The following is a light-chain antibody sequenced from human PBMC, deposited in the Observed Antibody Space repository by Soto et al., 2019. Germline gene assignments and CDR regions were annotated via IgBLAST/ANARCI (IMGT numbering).Light chain of an antibody. J-gene: IGLJ1*01. CDR2: DVS. Sequence: QSVLTQPASVSGSPRQALTISCTGTSSDVGGYNYVSWYQQHPGKAPKLMIYDVSNRPSGVSNRFSGSKSGNTASLSIFGLQAEDEADYYCSSYTSSSTRVFVTGTKVTVL. CDR3: SSYTSSSTRV. V-gene: IGLV2-14*01. CDR1: SSDVGGYNY.